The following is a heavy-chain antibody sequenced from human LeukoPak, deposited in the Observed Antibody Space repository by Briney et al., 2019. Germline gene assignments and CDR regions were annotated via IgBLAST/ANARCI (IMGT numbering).Heavy chain of an antibody. CDR3: ARVEGQWLAIDAFDI. CDR2: IYYSGST. D-gene: IGHD6-19*01. J-gene: IGHJ3*02. Sequence: SETLSLTCTVSGGSISSSSYYWSWIRQPPGKGLEWIGYIYYSGSTNYNPSLKSRVTISVDTSKNQFSLKLSSVTAADTAVYYCARVEGQWLAIDAFDIWGQGTMVTVSS. CDR1: GGSISSSSYY. V-gene: IGHV4-61*01.